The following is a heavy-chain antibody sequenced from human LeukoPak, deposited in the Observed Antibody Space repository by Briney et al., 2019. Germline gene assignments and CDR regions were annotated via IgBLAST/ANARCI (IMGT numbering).Heavy chain of an antibody. D-gene: IGHD1-14*01. Sequence: GASVKVSCKASGGTFSSYAISWVRQAPGQGLEWMGGIIPIFGTANYAQKFQGRISITTDASTHTSYLELRSLRSEDTAVYSCARVDRHHFYMDVWGKGTTVTVSS. CDR1: GGTFSSYA. CDR3: ARVDRHHFYMDV. V-gene: IGHV1-69*05. CDR2: IIPIFGTA. J-gene: IGHJ6*03.